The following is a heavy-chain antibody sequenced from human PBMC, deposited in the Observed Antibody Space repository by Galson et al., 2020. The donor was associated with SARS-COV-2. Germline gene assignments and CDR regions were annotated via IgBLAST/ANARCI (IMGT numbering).Heavy chain of an antibody. D-gene: IGHD6-19*01. CDR2: ISPNGGTT. V-gene: IGHV3-23*01. CDR1: GFSFATYA. CDR3: AKVGASGYY. Sequence: TGGSLRLSCAASGFSFATYAMTWVRQVPGKGLDWVSSISPNGGTTHYADSVKGRFTISRDNSKNTVYLQMNGLRADDTAVYYCAKVGASGYYWGQGTLVTVSS. J-gene: IGHJ4*02.